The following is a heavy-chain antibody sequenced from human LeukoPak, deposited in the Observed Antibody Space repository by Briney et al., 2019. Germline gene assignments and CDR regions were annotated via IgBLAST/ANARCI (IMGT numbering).Heavy chain of an antibody. J-gene: IGHJ3*02. CDR2: ISAYNGNT. V-gene: IGHV1-18*01. CDR1: GYTFTSYG. CDR3: ARDRGEYTAMVTDAFDI. D-gene: IGHD5-18*01. Sequence: GASVKVSCKASGYTFTSYGISWVRQAPGQGLEWMGWISAYNGNTNYAQKLQGRVTMTTDTSTSTAYMELSSLRSEDTAVYYCARDRGEYTAMVTDAFDIWGQGTMVTVSS.